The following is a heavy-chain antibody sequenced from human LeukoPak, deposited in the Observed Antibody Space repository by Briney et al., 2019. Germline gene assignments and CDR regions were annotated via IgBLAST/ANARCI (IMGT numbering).Heavy chain of an antibody. D-gene: IGHD3-16*01. CDR1: GYTFIDSF. J-gene: IGHJ4*02. Sequence: ASVKVSCKTSGYTFIDSFIHWVQQAPGKGFEWMGLIDPEDGATEYAERLQGRVTITADRSTDTAYLELTSLRSDDTAVYFCAARRRFWGQGTRVTVSS. CDR2: IDPEDGAT. V-gene: IGHV1-69-2*01. CDR3: AARRRF.